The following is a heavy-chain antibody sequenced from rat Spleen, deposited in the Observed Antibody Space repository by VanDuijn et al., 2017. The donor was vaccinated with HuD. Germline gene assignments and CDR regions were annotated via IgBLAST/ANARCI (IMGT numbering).Heavy chain of an antibody. V-gene: IGHV5-46*01. CDR1: GFIFSFFP. CDR2: ISSDGGRN. J-gene: IGHJ2*01. D-gene: IGHD1-11*01. Sequence: EVQLVESGGGLVQPGRSMKLSCAASGFIFSFFPMAWVRQTPTKGLEWVATISSDGGRNFYRDSVKGRFTISRDNAKTTLYLQMDGLRSEDTATYYCSTRDGGYPHWGQGVMVTVSS. CDR3: STRDGGYPH.